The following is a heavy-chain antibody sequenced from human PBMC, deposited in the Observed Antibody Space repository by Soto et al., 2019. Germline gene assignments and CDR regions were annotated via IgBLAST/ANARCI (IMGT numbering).Heavy chain of an antibody. V-gene: IGHV4-31*03. D-gene: IGHD5-18*01. J-gene: IGHJ4*02. CDR2: IYYSGST. CDR3: ARAHRGYRDGYVWDY. Sequence: QVQLQESGPGLVKPSQTLSLTCTVSGGSISSGGYYWSWIRQHPGKGLEWIGYIYYSGSTYYNPSPTSRVTISAATSKNQLSLQLSSVTAADTAVYYCARAHRGYRDGYVWDYWGQGTLVTVSS. CDR1: GGSISSGGYY.